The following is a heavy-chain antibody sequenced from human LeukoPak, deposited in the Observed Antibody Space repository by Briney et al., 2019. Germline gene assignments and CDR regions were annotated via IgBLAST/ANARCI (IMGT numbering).Heavy chain of an antibody. CDR1: GGSFSSYY. J-gene: IGHJ5*02. Sequence: SETLSLTCAVYGGSFSSYYWSWIRQPPGKGLEWIGYIYYSGSTNYNPSLKSRVTISVDTSKNQFSLKLSSVTAADTAVYYCATWWTGNWFDPWGQGTLVTVSS. D-gene: IGHD2-15*01. V-gene: IGHV4-59*01. CDR2: IYYSGST. CDR3: ATWWTGNWFDP.